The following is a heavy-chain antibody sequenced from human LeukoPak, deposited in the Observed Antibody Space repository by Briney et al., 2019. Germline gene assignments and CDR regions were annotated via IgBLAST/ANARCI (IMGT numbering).Heavy chain of an antibody. CDR2: ISYDGSNQ. Sequence: PGGSLRLSCEASGFNFIGYGMHWVGQAPGKGLDSVAGISYDGSNQYYTDSVKGRFTISRDNSKNTLYLQMNSLRPENTAVYYCAKPRGGDSWAFDFWGQGTMVTVSS. J-gene: IGHJ3*01. D-gene: IGHD2-21*02. CDR1: GFNFIGYG. CDR3: AKPRGGDSWAFDF. V-gene: IGHV3-30*18.